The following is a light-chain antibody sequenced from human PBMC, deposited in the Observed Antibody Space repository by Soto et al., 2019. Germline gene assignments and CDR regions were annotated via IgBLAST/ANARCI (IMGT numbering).Light chain of an antibody. Sequence: DTQLTQSPSFLSASVGDRVTIACRASQDVSRSVGWYPQKPGTAPKLLISAASTLNSGVPSRFSGSGSGTDFTLTISSLQPEDFATYYCQQLWTYPLTFGGGTKVEI. CDR2: AAS. CDR3: QQLWTYPLT. J-gene: IGKJ4*01. V-gene: IGKV1-9*01. CDR1: QDVSRS.